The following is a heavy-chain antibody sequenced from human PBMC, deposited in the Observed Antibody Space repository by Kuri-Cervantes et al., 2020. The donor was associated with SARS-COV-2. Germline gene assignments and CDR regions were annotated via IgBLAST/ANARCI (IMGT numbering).Heavy chain of an antibody. Sequence: GGSLRLSCAASGFTFSSYAMHWVRQAPGKGLEWVAVISYDGSNKYYADSVRGRFTISRDNSKNTLYLQMNSLRAEDTAVYYCARDRVGVQDFWGQGTLVTVSS. D-gene: IGHD2-21*01. CDR2: ISYDGSNK. CDR1: GFTFSSYA. V-gene: IGHV3-30-3*01. CDR3: ARDRVGVQDF. J-gene: IGHJ4*02.